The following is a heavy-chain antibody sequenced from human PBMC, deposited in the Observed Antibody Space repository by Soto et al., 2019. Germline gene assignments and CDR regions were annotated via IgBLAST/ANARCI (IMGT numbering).Heavy chain of an antibody. CDR2: IYYSGST. J-gene: IGHJ4*02. D-gene: IGHD3-22*01. CDR1: GGSISSGDYY. Sequence: SETLSLTCTVSGGSISSGDYYWSWIRQPPGKGLEWIGYIYYSGSTYYNPSLKSRVTISVDTSKIQFSLKLSSVTAADTAVYYCARVRNYYDSSGYYVDYWGQGTLVTVSS. CDR3: ARVRNYYDSSGYYVDY. V-gene: IGHV4-30-4*01.